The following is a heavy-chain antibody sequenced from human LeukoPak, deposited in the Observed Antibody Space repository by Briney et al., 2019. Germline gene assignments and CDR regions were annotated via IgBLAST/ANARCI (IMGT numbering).Heavy chain of an antibody. J-gene: IGHJ4*02. CDR1: GGSISSSSYY. V-gene: IGHV4-39*01. D-gene: IGHD2-21*01. Sequence: SETLSLTCTVSGGSISSSSYYWGWIRQPPGKGLEWIVSIYYSGSTYYNPSLKSRVTISVDTSKNQFSLKLSSVTAADTAVYYCARLKHAVNNLYGYWGQGTLVTVSS. CDR3: ARLKHAVNNLYGY. CDR2: IYYSGST.